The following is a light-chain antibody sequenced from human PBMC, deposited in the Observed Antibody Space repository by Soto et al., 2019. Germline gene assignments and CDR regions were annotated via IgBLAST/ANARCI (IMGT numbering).Light chain of an antibody. Sequence: VVLTQAPSTLSLCHTARVALXPKPSQTVTNDYLAWYQQKDGRAPRLLIYDASNRATGIPARFSGSGSGTGFTLTISSLEPEDFALYYCQQYGTTPWTFGQGTKVDIK. CDR3: QQYGTTPWT. V-gene: IGKV3-20*01. CDR1: QTVTNDY. CDR2: DAS. J-gene: IGKJ1*01.